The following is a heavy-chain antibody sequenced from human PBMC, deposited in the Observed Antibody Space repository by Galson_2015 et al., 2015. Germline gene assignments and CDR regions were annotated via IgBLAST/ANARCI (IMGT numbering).Heavy chain of an antibody. V-gene: IGHV5-51*01. J-gene: IGHJ4*02. Sequence: QSGAEVKKPGESLKISCKGSGYSFTSYWIGWVRQMPGKGLEWMGIIYPGDSDTRYSPSFQGQVTISADKSISTAYLQWSSLKASDTAMYYCARIDDILTGYRTAASYYFDYWGQGTLVTVSS. CDR2: IYPGDSDT. CDR1: GYSFTSYW. CDR3: ARIDDILTGYRTAASYYFDY. D-gene: IGHD3-9*01.